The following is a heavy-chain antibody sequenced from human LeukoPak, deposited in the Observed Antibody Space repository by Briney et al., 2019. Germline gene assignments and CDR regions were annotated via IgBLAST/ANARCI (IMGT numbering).Heavy chain of an antibody. CDR2: IYPGDSDT. J-gene: IGHJ3*02. Sequence: GESLKISCKGSGYSFTSYWIGWVRQMPGKGLEWMGIIYPGDSDTRYSSSFQGQVTISADKSISTAYLQWSSLKASDTARYYCARPEQLRKTYASDIWGQGTMVTVSS. CDR3: ARPEQLRKTYASDI. V-gene: IGHV5-51*01. D-gene: IGHD6-6*01. CDR1: GYSFTSYW.